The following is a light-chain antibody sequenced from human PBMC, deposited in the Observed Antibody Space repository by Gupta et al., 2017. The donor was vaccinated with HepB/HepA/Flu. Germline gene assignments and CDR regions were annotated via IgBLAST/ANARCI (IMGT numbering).Light chain of an antibody. J-gene: IGKJ1*01. CDR1: QCIGVW. Sequence: DIQFTQSPSILSASVRDRVTIPCRASQCIGVWLAGYQQKPGRAPKLLIYKESTLHGGGPSRLSGSGSGTEFTLTFTDLQPDEFATYYCQQYDTNPCTFGQGTKVEIK. CDR3: QQYDTNPCT. V-gene: IGKV1-5*03. CDR2: KES.